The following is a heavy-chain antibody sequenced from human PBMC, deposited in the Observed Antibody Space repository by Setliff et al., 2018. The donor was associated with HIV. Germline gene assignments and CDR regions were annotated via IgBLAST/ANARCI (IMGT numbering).Heavy chain of an antibody. V-gene: IGHV3-23*01. Sequence: GGSLRLSCATSGFAFSDYDFHWVRQAPGKGLEWVSGISDSGGSTDYADSVKGRFTISRDDSRKTLYLQMNSLRVEDTAVYYCAKFAPGGHSEIASEGISHFDSWGQGALVTVSS. CDR2: ISDSGGST. J-gene: IGHJ4*02. CDR3: AKFAPGGHSEIASEGISHFDS. D-gene: IGHD6-13*01. CDR1: GFAFSDYD.